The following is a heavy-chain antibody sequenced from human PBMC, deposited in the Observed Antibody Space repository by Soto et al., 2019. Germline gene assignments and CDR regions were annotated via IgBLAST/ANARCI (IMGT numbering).Heavy chain of an antibody. Sequence: SETLSLTCAVYGGSFSGYYWSWIRQPPGKGLEWIGEINHSGSTNYNPSLKSRVTISVDTSKNQFSLKLSSVTAADTAVYYCARGKFGSSWRQGNWFDPWGQGTLVTVSS. CDR1: GGSFSGYY. CDR2: INHSGST. D-gene: IGHD6-13*01. CDR3: ARGKFGSSWRQGNWFDP. V-gene: IGHV4-34*01. J-gene: IGHJ5*02.